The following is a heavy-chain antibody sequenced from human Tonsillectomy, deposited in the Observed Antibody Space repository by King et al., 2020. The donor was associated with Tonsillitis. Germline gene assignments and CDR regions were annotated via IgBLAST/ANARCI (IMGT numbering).Heavy chain of an antibody. CDR2: TYSRSKWFT. CDR3: ARESGRSTFDALDV. V-gene: IGHV6-1*01. CDR1: GDSVSSNSAA. J-gene: IGHJ3*01. D-gene: IGHD6-19*01. Sequence: VQLQQSGPGLVKPSQALSLTCVISGDSVSSNSAAWNWIRQSPSRGLEWLGRTYSRSKWFTDYAVSVKSRVTINADTSKNPFSLQLNSVTPDDTAVYYCARESGRSTFDALDVWGQGTVVTVSS.